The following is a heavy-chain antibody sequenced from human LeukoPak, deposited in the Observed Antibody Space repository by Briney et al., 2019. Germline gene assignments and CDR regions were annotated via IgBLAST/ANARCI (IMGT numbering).Heavy chain of an antibody. Sequence: PGGSLRLSCAASGFTFDDYAMHWVRQAPGKGLEWVSLISGDGGSTYYADSVKGRFTISRDNSKNSLYLQMNSLRTEDTALYYCAKDIYSEMATLYYYYGMDVWGQGTTVTVSS. CDR2: ISGDGGST. CDR1: GFTFDDYA. CDR3: AKDIYSEMATLYYYYGMDV. D-gene: IGHD5-24*01. J-gene: IGHJ6*02. V-gene: IGHV3-43*02.